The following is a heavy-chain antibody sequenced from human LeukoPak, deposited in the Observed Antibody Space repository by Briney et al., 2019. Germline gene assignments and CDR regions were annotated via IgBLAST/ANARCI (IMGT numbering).Heavy chain of an antibody. CDR2: IIPIFGTA. Sequence: SVKVSCKASGGTFSSYAISWVRQAPGHRLEWMGGIIPIFGTANYAQKFQGRVTITADESTSTAYMELSSLRSEDTAVYYCARDLPMVRGWDGMDVWGKGTTVTVSS. CDR1: GGTFSSYA. J-gene: IGHJ6*04. CDR3: ARDLPMVRGWDGMDV. V-gene: IGHV1-69*01. D-gene: IGHD3-10*01.